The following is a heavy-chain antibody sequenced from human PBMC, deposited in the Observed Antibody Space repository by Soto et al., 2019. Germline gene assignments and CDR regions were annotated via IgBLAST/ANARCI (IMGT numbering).Heavy chain of an antibody. Sequence: PSETLSLTCTVSGGSISSGGYCWSWIRQHPGKGLEWIGYIYYSGSTYYNPSLKSRVTISVDTSKNQFSLKLSSVTAADTAVYYCARDEIPYSSSWYGFDPWGQGTLVTVSS. CDR1: GGSISSGGYC. D-gene: IGHD6-13*01. CDR3: ARDEIPYSSSWYGFDP. J-gene: IGHJ5*02. CDR2: IYYSGST. V-gene: IGHV4-31*03.